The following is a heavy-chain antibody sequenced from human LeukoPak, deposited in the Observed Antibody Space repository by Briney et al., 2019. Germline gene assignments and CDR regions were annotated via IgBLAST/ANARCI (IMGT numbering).Heavy chain of an antibody. CDR1: GFTISNYW. CDR3: APQQTYSPYNWFDP. J-gene: IGHJ5*02. V-gene: IGHV3-74*03. CDR2: IHPDGSIT. Sequence: GGSLRLSCVGSGFTISNYWMHWVRQAPGTGLVWVSRIHPDGSITTYADSVKGRFTISRDNAKNTLYLQLNSLRAEDTAVYYCAPQQTYSPYNWFDPWGQGTLVTVSS. D-gene: IGHD5-12*01.